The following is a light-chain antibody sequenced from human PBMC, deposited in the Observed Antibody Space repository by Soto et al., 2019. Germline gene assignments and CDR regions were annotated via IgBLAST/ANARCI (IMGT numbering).Light chain of an antibody. CDR3: CSYTSRSTLV. J-gene: IGLJ2*01. Sequence: QSALTQPASVSGSPGQSITISCTGTSSTVGGFNVVSWYQQHPGKAPKVIIYEGIKRPSGVSNRFSGSNSGSTASLTISGLQAEDEADYYCCSYTSRSTLVFGGGTKVTVL. CDR2: EGI. V-gene: IGLV2-14*02. CDR1: SSTVGGFNV.